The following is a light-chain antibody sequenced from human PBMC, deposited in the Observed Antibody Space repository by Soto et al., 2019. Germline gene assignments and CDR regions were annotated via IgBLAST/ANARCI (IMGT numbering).Light chain of an antibody. CDR2: DVS. CDR1: SSDVGRFNY. V-gene: IGLV2-14*01. CDR3: SSYTSSSTRV. J-gene: IGLJ1*01. Sequence: QSVLTQPASVSGSPGQSITISCTGTSSDVGRFNYVSWYQQHPDTAPKLMIYDVSNRPSGVSNRFSGSKSGNTASLIISGLQAEDEADYYCSSYTSSSTRVFGTGTKVTVL.